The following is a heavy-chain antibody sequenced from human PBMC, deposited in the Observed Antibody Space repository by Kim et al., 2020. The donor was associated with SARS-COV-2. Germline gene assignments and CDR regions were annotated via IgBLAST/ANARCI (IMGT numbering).Heavy chain of an antibody. J-gene: IGHJ3*02. CDR1: GFTFSSYG. V-gene: IGHV3-33*06. Sequence: GGSLRLSCAASGFTFSSYGMHWVRQAPGKGLEWVAVIWYDGSNKYYADSVKGRFTISRDNSKNTLYLQMNSLRAEVTAVYYCAKDVGPVGATTSGAFDIWGQGTMVTVSS. CDR2: IWYDGSNK. D-gene: IGHD1-26*01. CDR3: AKDVGPVGATTSGAFDI.